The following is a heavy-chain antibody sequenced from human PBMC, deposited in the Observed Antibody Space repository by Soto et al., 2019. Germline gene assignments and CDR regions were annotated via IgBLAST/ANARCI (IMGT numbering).Heavy chain of an antibody. CDR2: INHSGST. V-gene: IGHV4-34*01. D-gene: IGHD2-15*01. CDR1: GGSFSGYY. CDR3: ARDGGRRGYYYYYGMDV. J-gene: IGHJ6*02. Sequence: SETLSLTCAVYGGSFSGYYWSWIRRPPGKGLEWIGEINHSGSTNYNPSLKSRVTISVDTSKNQFSLKLSSVTAADTAVYYCARDGGRRGYYYYYGMDVWGQGTTVTSP.